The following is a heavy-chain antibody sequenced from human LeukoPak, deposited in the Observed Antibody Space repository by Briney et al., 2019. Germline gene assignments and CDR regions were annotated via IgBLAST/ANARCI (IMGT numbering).Heavy chain of an antibody. J-gene: IGHJ4*02. CDR1: GFTFSTYA. D-gene: IGHD5-24*01. CDR3: ARGPTMVTIPPAY. CDR2: IYSGGST. V-gene: IGHV3-66*01. Sequence: GGSLRLSCAASGFTFSTYAMTWLRQAPGKGLKWVSVIYSGGSTYYADSVKGRFTISRDNSKNTLYLQMNSLRAEDTAVYYCARGPTMVTIPPAYWGQGTLVTVSS.